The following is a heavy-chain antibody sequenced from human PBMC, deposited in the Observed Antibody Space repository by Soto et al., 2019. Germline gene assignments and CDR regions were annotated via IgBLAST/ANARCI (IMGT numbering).Heavy chain of an antibody. CDR2: IYYSGIT. J-gene: IGHJ6*02. CDR3: ARGGWDPYYYYGMDV. CDR1: CGSIISYY. D-gene: IGHD1-26*01. Sequence: SATLSLTSTVSCGSIISYYWSWIRQPPGKGLEWIGYIYYSGITNYNPSLKSRVTISVDTSKNQFSLKLSSVTAADTAVYYCARGGWDPYYYYGMDVWGQGTTVTVSS. V-gene: IGHV4-59*01.